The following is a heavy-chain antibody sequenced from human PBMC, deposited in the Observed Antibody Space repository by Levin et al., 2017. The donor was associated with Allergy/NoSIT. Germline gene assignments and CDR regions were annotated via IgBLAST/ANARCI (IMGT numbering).Heavy chain of an antibody. CDR2: IYPGDSDT. Sequence: KVSCKGSGYSFTNYWIGWVRQMPGKGLEWMGIIYPGDSDTRYSPSFQGQVTISADKSISTAYLQWSSLKASDTAMYYCARHIVGSSILRGFDYWGQGTLVTVSS. CDR3: ARHIVGSSILRGFDY. V-gene: IGHV5-51*01. D-gene: IGHD1-26*01. J-gene: IGHJ4*02. CDR1: GYSFTNYW.